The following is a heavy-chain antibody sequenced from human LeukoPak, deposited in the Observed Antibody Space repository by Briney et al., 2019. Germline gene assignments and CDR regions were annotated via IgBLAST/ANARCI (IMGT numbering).Heavy chain of an antibody. CDR1: GASISGYY. Sequence: SGTLSLTCTVSGASISGYYWSWIRQPAGKGLEWIGRIYTSGSTNYNPSLKSRVTMSVDTSKNQFSLKLSSVTAAVTAVYYCARDRGVVGLTSRARYYYMDVWGKGTTVTVSS. V-gene: IGHV4-4*07. CDR3: ARDRGVVGLTSRARYYYMDV. CDR2: IYTSGST. D-gene: IGHD1-26*01. J-gene: IGHJ6*03.